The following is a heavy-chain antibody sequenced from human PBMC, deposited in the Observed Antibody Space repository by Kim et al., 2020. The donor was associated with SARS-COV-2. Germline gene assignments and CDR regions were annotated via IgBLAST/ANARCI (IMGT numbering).Heavy chain of an antibody. Sequence: GGSLRLSCAASGFTFSSYSMNWVRQAPGKGLEWVSSISSSSSYIYYADSVKGRFTISRDNAKNSLYLQMNSLRAEDTAVYYCARDTVPRGGSPLRLGFDPWGQGTLVTVSS. CDR1: GFTFSSYS. V-gene: IGHV3-21*01. CDR3: ARDTVPRGGSPLRLGFDP. D-gene: IGHD1-26*01. CDR2: ISSSSSYI. J-gene: IGHJ5*02.